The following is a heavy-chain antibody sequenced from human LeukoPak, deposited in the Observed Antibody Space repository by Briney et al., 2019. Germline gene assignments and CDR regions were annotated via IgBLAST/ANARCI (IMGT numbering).Heavy chain of an antibody. CDR1: GGSISSYY. J-gene: IGHJ3*02. D-gene: IGHD4-17*01. Sequence: SETLSLTCTVSGGSISSYYWSWIRHPAGKGLEWIGRIYTSESTNYNPSLKSRVTMSIDTSKNQFSLKLSSVTAADTAVYYCAGVPHDYGDYEAFDIWGRGTMVTVSS. CDR3: AGVPHDYGDYEAFDI. CDR2: IYTSEST. V-gene: IGHV4-4*07.